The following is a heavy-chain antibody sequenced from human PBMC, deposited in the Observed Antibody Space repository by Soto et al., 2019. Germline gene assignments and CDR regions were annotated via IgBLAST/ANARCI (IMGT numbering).Heavy chain of an antibody. J-gene: IGHJ6*02. CDR1: SASLSSSTYY. CDR3: ARDFTDSSGPTLGMGV. CDR2: IYYSGST. Sequence: SETLSLSCSVSSASLSSSTYYWSWIRQPPGRGPEWIGSIYYSGSTYYNPSLKSRVTISVDTSKNQFSLKLSSVTAADTAVYYCARDFTDSSGPTLGMGVWGQGTTVTVSS. D-gene: IGHD6-19*01. V-gene: IGHV4-39*07.